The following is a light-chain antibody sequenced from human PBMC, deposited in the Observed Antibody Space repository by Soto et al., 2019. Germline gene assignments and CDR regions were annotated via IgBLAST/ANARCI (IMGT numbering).Light chain of an antibody. CDR3: QQRSNLGGPT. CDR1: QTVSSC. V-gene: IGKV3-11*01. CDR2: YAS. J-gene: IGKJ4*02. Sequence: DIVLTQSPATLSLSPGERATLSCRASQTVSSCLAWYQQKPGQAPRLLIYYASNRATGIPARFSGSGSGTDLTLTISSRELEDFAVYYWQQRSNLGGPTFGGGTKVEIK.